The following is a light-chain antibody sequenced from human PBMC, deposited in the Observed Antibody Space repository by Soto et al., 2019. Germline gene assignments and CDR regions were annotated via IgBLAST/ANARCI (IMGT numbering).Light chain of an antibody. CDR3: QQYGCSPRT. V-gene: IGKV3-20*01. Sequence: EMVLTQSPGTLSLSPGERATLSCRASQSVSSSYLAWYQQKPGQAPRLLIYGASSRATGIPDRFSGSGSGTEFTLTVSRLEPEDFAVYYCQQYGCSPRTFGQGTTVVI. CDR1: QSVSSSY. CDR2: GAS. J-gene: IGKJ1*01.